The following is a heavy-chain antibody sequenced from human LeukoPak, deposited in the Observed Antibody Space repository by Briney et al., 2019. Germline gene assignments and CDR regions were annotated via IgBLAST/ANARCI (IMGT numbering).Heavy chain of an antibody. CDR2: IYYSGST. J-gene: IGHJ5*02. V-gene: IGHV4-39*01. Sequence: PSETLSLTCTVSGGSISSSRYYWGWVRQPPGRGLEWIGSIYYSGSTYYNPSLKSRVTISVDTSKNQFSRKLRSVTAADTAVYYGARHDRGDYDFWSGYPINWFDPWGQGTLVTVSS. D-gene: IGHD3-3*01. CDR1: GGSISSSRYY. CDR3: ARHDRGDYDFWSGYPINWFDP.